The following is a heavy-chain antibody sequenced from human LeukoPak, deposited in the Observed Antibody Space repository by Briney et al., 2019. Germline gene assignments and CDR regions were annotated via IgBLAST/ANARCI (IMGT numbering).Heavy chain of an antibody. Sequence: GGSLRLSCAASGLSFSTYSMNWVRQAPGKGLEWVSYISSSSSTIYYADSVKGRFTISRDNAKNSLDLQMNSLRAEDTAVYYCARVWFGPLARLQLVDYWGQGTLVTVSS. J-gene: IGHJ4*02. CDR1: GLSFSTYS. CDR2: ISSSSSTI. V-gene: IGHV3-48*01. CDR3: ARVWFGPLARLQLVDY. D-gene: IGHD1-1*01.